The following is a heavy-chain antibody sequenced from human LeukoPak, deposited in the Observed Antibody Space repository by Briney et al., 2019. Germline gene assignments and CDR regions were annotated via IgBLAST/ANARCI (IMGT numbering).Heavy chain of an antibody. CDR2: INPNSGGT. V-gene: IGHV1-2*04. D-gene: IGHD1-26*01. J-gene: IGHJ6*02. CDR3: ARVRRGSDYYGMDV. CDR1: GYTFTGYY. Sequence: ASVKVSCKASGYTFTGYYMHWVRQAPGQGLEWMGWINPNSGGTNYAQKFQGWVTMTRDTSISTAYMELSRLRSDDTAVHYCARVRRGSDYYGMDVWGQGTTVTVSS.